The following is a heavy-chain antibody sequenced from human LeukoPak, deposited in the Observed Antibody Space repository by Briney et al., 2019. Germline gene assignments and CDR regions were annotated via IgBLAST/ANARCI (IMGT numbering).Heavy chain of an antibody. CDR1: GFVFSSFA. CDR3: ARDKKGIDY. D-gene: IGHD3-10*01. V-gene: IGHV3-48*01. Sequence: GGSLRLSCAASGFVFSSFAMNWVRQAPGKGLEWVSYISSDSGTIYYADSMKGRFTISRDNARNSLYLQMNSLRAEDTAVYSCARDKKGIDYWGQGTLVTVSS. CDR2: ISSDSGTI. J-gene: IGHJ4*02.